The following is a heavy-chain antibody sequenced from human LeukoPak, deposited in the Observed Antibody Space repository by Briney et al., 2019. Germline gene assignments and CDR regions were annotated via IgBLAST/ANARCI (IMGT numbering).Heavy chain of an antibody. CDR1: GGSFSGYY. Sequence: SETLCLTCAVYGGSFSGYYWSWIRQPPGKGLEWIGEINHSGSTTYNPSLKSRVTISVDTSKNQFSLKLSSVTAADTAVYYRARGRRTRNVDAGYYYYIYVWGKGTTVTVSS. CDR3: ARGRRTRNVDAGYYYYIYV. CDR2: INHSGST. V-gene: IGHV4-34*01. J-gene: IGHJ6*03. D-gene: IGHD5-18*01.